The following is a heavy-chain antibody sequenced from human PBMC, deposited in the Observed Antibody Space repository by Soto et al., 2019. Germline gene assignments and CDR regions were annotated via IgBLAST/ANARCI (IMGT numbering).Heavy chain of an antibody. D-gene: IGHD3-16*02. CDR3: ASGNAWGVILAY. CDR2: INHSGST. CDR1: GGSFSGYY. V-gene: IGHV4-34*01. J-gene: IGHJ4*02. Sequence: SEILSLTCAVYGGSFSGYYWSWIRQPPGKGLEWIGEINHSGSTNYNPSLKSRVKISVDTSQNQFSLKLSSVTAADTAVYYCASGNAWGVILAYWGQGTLVTVSS.